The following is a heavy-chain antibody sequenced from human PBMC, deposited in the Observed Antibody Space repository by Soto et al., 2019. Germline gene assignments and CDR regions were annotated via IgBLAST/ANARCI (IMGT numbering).Heavy chain of an antibody. V-gene: IGHV1-69*13. D-gene: IGHD6-19*01. J-gene: IGHJ6*02. CDR1: RVAFSKFI. CDR3: AKVRYSSPMGYYYGMDV. CDR2: IIPIFGTA. Sequence: SVKVSCKASRVAFSKFIVTWVRQAPGLGLEWVGGIIPIFGTANYAQKFQGRVTITADESTSTSYMEVNNLRSEDTAVYYCAKVRYSSPMGYYYGMDVWGQGTTVTVSS.